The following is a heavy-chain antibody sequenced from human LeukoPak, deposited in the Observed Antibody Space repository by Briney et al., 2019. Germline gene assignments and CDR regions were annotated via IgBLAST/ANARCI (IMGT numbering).Heavy chain of an antibody. J-gene: IGHJ3*02. V-gene: IGHV3-23*01. Sequence: PGGSLRLSCAASGFTFSSYAMSWVRQAPGKGLEWVSGISGSGGSTYYADSVKGRFTISRDNAKNSLYLQMNSLRAEDTAVYYCARDEYNWNVDAFDIWGQGTVVTVSS. CDR3: ARDEYNWNVDAFDI. CDR2: ISGSGGST. D-gene: IGHD1-20*01. CDR1: GFTFSSYA.